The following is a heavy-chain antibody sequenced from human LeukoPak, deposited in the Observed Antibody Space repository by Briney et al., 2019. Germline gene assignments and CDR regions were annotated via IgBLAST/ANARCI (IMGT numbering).Heavy chain of an antibody. CDR2: ISAYNGNT. D-gene: IGHD3-9*01. CDR1: GYTFTSYG. CDR3: ARRRVEYYDTLYSMDV. V-gene: IGHV1-18*01. J-gene: IGHJ6*02. Sequence: ASVKVSCKASGYTFTSYGISWVRQAPGQGLEWMGWISAYNGNTNYAQKLQGRVTMTTDTSTSTAYMELRSLRSDDTAVYYCARRRVEYYDTLYSMDVWGQGTTVTVSS.